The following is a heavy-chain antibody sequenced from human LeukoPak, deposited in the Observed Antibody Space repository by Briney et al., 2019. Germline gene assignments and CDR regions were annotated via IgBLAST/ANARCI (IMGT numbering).Heavy chain of an antibody. CDR2: IYSGDST. V-gene: IGHV3-53*01. Sequence: GGSLRLSCAASGFTVSSNYMSWVRQARGKGLEWVSVIYSGDSTYYADSVKGRFTISRDNSKNTLYLQMNSLRAEDTAVYYCARDSPYGDYSNDAFDIWGQGTMVTVSS. CDR3: ARDSPYGDYSNDAFDI. J-gene: IGHJ3*02. D-gene: IGHD4-17*01. CDR1: GFTVSSNY.